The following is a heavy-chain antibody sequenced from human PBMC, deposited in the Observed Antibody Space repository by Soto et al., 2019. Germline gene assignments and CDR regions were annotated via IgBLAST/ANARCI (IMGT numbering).Heavy chain of an antibody. CDR2: INPNSGGT. Sequence: EASVKVSCKASGYTFTGYYMHWVRQAPGQGLEWMGWINPNSGGTNYAQKFQGRVTMTRDTSISTAYMELSRLRSDDTAVYYCARVWRGGYYPDAFDIWGQGTMVTVSS. CDR1: GYTFTGYY. V-gene: IGHV1-2*02. CDR3: ARVWRGGYYPDAFDI. J-gene: IGHJ3*02. D-gene: IGHD3-22*01.